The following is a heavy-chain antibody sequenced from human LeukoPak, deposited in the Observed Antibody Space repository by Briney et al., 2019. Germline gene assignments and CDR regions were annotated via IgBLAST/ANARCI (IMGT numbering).Heavy chain of an antibody. CDR2: INPNSGGT. J-gene: IGHJ4*02. Sequence: ASVKVSCKASGYTFTGYYMHWGRQAPGQGLEWMGRINPNSGGTNYAQKFQGRVTMTRDTSISTAYMELSRLRSDDTAVYYCARLGTPVAGYFDYWGQGTLVTVSS. V-gene: IGHV1-2*06. CDR3: ARLGTPVAGYFDY. D-gene: IGHD6-19*01. CDR1: GYTFTGYY.